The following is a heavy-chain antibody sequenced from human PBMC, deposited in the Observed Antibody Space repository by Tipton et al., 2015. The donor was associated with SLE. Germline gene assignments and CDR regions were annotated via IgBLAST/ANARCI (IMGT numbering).Heavy chain of an antibody. CDR2: IKQDGSEK. CDR3: ARDRLGLDY. V-gene: IGHV3-7*01. J-gene: IGHJ4*02. CDR1: GGSISSYY. Sequence: SLRLSCTVSGGSISSYYWSWIRQPPGKGLEWVANIKQDGSEKYYVDSVKGRFTISRDNAKNSLYLQMNSLRAEDTAVYYCARDRLGLDYWGQGTLVTVSS. D-gene: IGHD6-19*01.